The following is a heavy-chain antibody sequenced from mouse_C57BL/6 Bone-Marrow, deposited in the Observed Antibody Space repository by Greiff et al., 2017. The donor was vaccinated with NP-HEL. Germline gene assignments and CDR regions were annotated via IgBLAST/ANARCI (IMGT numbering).Heavy chain of an antibody. V-gene: IGHV1-53*01. Sequence: QVQLQQPGTELVKPGASVKLSCKASGYTFTSYWMPWVQQRPGQGLEWIGNINPSNGGTNYNEKFKSKATLTVDKSSSTAYMQLSSLTSEDSAVYYCARWLPLYAMDYWGQGTSVTVSS. CDR1: GYTFTSYW. CDR2: INPSNGGT. D-gene: IGHD2-2*01. CDR3: ARWLPLYAMDY. J-gene: IGHJ4*01.